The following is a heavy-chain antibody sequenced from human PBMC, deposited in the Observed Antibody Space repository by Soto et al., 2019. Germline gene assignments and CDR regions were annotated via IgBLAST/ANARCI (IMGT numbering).Heavy chain of an antibody. D-gene: IGHD2-21*02. CDR3: ARRAYXGGDCTRNHNHYFAMDV. CDR2: IYPGDSYT. CDR1: GYSFATYI. Sequence: PGESLKISCKGPGYSFATYIIVWVRQMPGKGLEWMGTIYPGDSYTRYSPSFQGQVTISADKSIATTDLQWSSLKASDTASYYCARRAYXGGDCTRNHNHYFAMDVWGQGTTVTVSS. J-gene: IGHJ6*02. V-gene: IGHV5-51*01.